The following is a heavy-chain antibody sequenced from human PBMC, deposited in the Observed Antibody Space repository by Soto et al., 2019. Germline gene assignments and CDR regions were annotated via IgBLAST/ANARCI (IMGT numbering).Heavy chain of an antibody. CDR3: TTAIVLVPAGMVLYHYGMDV. J-gene: IGHJ6*02. V-gene: IGHV1-24*01. D-gene: IGHD2-2*01. CDR1: GYTPTELP. CDR2: FDPEDGET. Sequence: QVQLVQSGAEVKKPGASVKVSCKVSGYTPTELPMHWVRQAPGKGLEWMGGFDPEDGETIYAQKFQGRVTMTEDTSTDTVYMELSSLRSEDTAVYYCTTAIVLVPAGMVLYHYGMDVWGQGTTVTVSS.